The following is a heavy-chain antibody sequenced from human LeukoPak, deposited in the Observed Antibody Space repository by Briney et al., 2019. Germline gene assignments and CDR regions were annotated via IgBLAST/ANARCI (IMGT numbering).Heavy chain of an antibody. CDR1: GGSISSSSYY. CDR3: AREGDPHWFDP. J-gene: IGHJ5*02. Sequence: SETLSLTCAVSGGSISSSSYYWGWIRQPPGKGLEWIGSIYYSGSTYYNPSLKSRVTISVDTSKNQFSLKLSSVTAADTAAYYCAREGDPHWFDPWGQGTLVTVSS. CDR2: IYYSGST. V-gene: IGHV4-39*07. D-gene: IGHD3-10*01.